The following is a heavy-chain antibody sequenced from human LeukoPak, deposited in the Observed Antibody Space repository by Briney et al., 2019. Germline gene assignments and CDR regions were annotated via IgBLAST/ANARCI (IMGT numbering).Heavy chain of an antibody. CDR3: ARDRDVDDFDY. CDR1: GFTFSRNG. D-gene: IGHD2-15*01. CDR2: MSYSGKI. J-gene: IGHJ4*01. Sequence: GSLRLSCAASGFTFSRNGMSWVRQAPGKGLEWIVSMSYSGKIYYNPSLKSRVSISIDTSKNQLSLKLNSVTAADTAMYHCARDRDVDDFDYWGRGTLAIVSS. V-gene: IGHV4-39*07.